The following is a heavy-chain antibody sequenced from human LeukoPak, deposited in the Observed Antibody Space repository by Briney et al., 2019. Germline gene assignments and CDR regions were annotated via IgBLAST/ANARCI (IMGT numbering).Heavy chain of an antibody. Sequence: GGSLRLSCAASGFTFSSYGMHWVRQAPGKGLEWVAIIWHDGSNKYYADSVKGRFTISRDNAENSLYLQMNSLRGEDTAVYYCVVTRRSGAFDIWGQGTMVTVSS. D-gene: IGHD4-11*01. J-gene: IGHJ3*02. CDR1: GFTFSSYG. V-gene: IGHV3-33*03. CDR2: IWHDGSNK. CDR3: VVTRRSGAFDI.